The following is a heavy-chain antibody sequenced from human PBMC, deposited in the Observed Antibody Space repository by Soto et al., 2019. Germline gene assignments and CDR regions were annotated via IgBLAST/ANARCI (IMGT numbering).Heavy chain of an antibody. J-gene: IGHJ4*02. CDR1: GFTFSSYA. CDR2: TTREGTGI. CDR3: VRDENFAFDY. V-gene: IGHV3-48*01. Sequence: GGSLRLSCAASGFTFSSYAMSWVRQAPGKGLEWLSYTTREGTGISYADSVKGRFTISRDTAKNSLFLEMNDLRAEDTAVYYCVRDENFAFDYWGQGALVTAPQ.